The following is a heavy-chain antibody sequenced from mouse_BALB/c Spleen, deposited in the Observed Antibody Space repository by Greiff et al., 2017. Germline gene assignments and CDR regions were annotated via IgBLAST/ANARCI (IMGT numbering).Heavy chain of an antibody. Sequence: EVQGVESGGDLVKPGGSLKLSCAASGFTFSSYGMSWVRQTPDKRLEWVATISSGGSYTYYPASVKGRFTISRDNAKNTLYLQMSSLKSEDTAMYYCARHKNYRYDYAMDYWGQGTSVTVSS. V-gene: IGHV5-6*01. D-gene: IGHD2-14*01. J-gene: IGHJ4*01. CDR2: ISSGGSYT. CDR3: ARHKNYRYDYAMDY. CDR1: GFTFSSYG.